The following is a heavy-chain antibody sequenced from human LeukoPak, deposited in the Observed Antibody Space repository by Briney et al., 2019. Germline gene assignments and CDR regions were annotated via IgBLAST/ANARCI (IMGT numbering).Heavy chain of an antibody. CDR2: INHSGST. D-gene: IGHD3-22*01. J-gene: IGHJ4*02. CDR3: SRGLDSRKLGY. Sequence: SETLSLTCAVYGGSFSGYYWSWIRQPPGKGLEWIGEINHSGSTNYNPSLESRVTISIDTSKNQFSLNLNSVTAADTAVYFCSRGLDSRKLGYWGQGTLVTVSS. V-gene: IGHV4-34*01. CDR1: GGSFSGYY.